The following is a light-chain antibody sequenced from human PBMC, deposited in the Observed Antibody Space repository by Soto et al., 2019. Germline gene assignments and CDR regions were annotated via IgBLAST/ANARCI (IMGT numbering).Light chain of an antibody. CDR1: QSVSSY. CDR3: QQRRNWPYT. J-gene: IGKJ2*01. CDR2: DAS. V-gene: IGKV3-11*01. Sequence: EIVLTQSPATLSLSPGERATLSCRASQSVSSYLAWYQQKPGQAPRLLIYDASNRATGIQARFSGSGSGTDFTLTISSLDPEDFAVYYCQQRRNWPYTFGQGTKLEIK.